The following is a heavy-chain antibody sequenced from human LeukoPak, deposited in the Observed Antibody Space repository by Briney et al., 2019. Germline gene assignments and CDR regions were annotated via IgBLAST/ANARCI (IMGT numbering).Heavy chain of an antibody. CDR2: IYYSGST. D-gene: IGHD4-17*01. V-gene: IGHV4-59*01. CDR3: ARGHYGDYPDY. J-gene: IGHJ4*02. Sequence: KPSQTLSLTCTVSGGSISSYYWSWIRQPPGKGLEWIGYIYYSGSTNYNPSLKSRVTISVDTSKNQFSLKLSSVTAADTAVYYCARGHYGDYPDYWGQGTLVTVSS. CDR1: GGSISSYY.